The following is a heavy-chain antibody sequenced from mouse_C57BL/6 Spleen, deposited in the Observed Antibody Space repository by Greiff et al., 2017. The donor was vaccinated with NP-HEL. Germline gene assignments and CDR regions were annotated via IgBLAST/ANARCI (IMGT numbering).Heavy chain of an antibody. J-gene: IGHJ1*03. CDR1: GYTFTSYW. CDR2: INPSNGGT. V-gene: IGHV1-53*01. Sequence: QVQLQQPGTELVKPGASVKLSCKASGYTFTSYWMHWVKQRPGQGLEWIGNINPSNGGTNYNEKFKSKATLTVDKSSSTAYMQLSSLTSEDSAVCYGARELVRGLYFGVWGTGTTVTVSS. CDR3: ARELVRGLYFGV. D-gene: IGHD2-14*01.